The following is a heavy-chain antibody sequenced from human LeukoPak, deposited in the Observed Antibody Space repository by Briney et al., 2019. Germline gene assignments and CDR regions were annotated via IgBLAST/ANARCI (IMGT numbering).Heavy chain of an antibody. CDR2: IIPIFGTA. CDR1: GGTFSSYA. D-gene: IGHD3-22*01. Sequence: GASVKVSCKASGGTFSSYAISWVRQAPGQGLEWMGGIIPIFGTANYAQKFQGRVTITADESTSTAYMELSSLRSEDTAVYYCARDSGVSGYRSDAFDIWGQGTMVTVSS. CDR3: ARDSGVSGYRSDAFDI. J-gene: IGHJ3*02. V-gene: IGHV1-69*13.